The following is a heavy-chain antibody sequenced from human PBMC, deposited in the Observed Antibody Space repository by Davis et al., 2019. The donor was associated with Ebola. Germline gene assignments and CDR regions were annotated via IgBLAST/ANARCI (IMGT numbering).Heavy chain of an antibody. J-gene: IGHJ6*02. Sequence: SGPTLVKPTQTLTLTCTFSGFSLSTSGMCVSWIRQLQGNALEWLARIDWDDDKYYSTSLKTRPTISKDTSHNQVVLTMTNMDPVDTATYYCARIMVRGVIPYDYYGMDIWGQGTTVTVSS. V-gene: IGHV2-70*11. CDR3: ARIMVRGVIPYDYYGMDI. D-gene: IGHD3-10*01. CDR1: GFSLSTSGMC. CDR2: IDWDDDK.